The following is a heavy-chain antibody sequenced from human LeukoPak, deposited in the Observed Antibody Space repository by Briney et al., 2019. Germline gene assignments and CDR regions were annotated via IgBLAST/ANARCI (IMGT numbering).Heavy chain of an antibody. J-gene: IGHJ4*02. D-gene: IGHD5-18*01. CDR3: ARGDRFRYSYADY. CDR1: GFTFDDYA. CDR2: ISWNSGSI. Sequence: GRSLRLSCAASGFTFDDYAMHWVRQAPGKGLDWVSGISWNSGSIGYADSVKGRFTISRDNAKNSLYLQMNSLSAEDMALYYCARGDRFRYSYADYWGQGTLVTVSS. V-gene: IGHV3-9*03.